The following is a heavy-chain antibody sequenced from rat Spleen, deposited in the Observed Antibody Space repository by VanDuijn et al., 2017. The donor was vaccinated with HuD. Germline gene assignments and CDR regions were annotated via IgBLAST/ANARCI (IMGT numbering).Heavy chain of an antibody. CDR2: ITSGGSNT. CDR1: GFTFSSFA. J-gene: IGHJ4*01. D-gene: IGHD1-4*01. V-gene: IGHV5-25*01. CDR3: AKLPGYNLWVMDA. Sequence: EVQLVESGGGLVQPGRSLKLSCAASGFTFSSFAMAWVRQAPKKGLEWVATITSGGSNTYYPDSVKGRFTISRDNAKSTLYLQMDSLRSEDTATYYCAKLPGYNLWVMDAWGQGASVTVSS.